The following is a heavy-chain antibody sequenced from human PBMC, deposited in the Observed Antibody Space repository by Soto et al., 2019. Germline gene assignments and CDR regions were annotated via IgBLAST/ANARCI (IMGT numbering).Heavy chain of an antibody. CDR1: GYTPTELS. V-gene: IGHV1-24*01. CDR3: ATDLIYCGGDCFPHAFQH. CDR2: FDPEDGET. D-gene: IGHD2-21*01. Sequence: ASVKVSCKVSGYTPTELSMHWVRQAPGKGLEWMGGFDPEDGETIYAQKFQGRVTMTEDTSTDTAYMELSSLRSEDTAVYYCATDLIYCGGDCFPHAFQHWGQGTLVTVSS. J-gene: IGHJ1*01.